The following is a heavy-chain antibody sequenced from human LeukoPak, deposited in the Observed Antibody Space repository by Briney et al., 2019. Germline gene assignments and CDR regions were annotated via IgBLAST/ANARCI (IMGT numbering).Heavy chain of an antibody. CDR3: AKDAAPLAGSSSYFDD. V-gene: IGHV3-23*01. Sequence: GGSLRLSCVASGFTFRRHAMSWVRQAPGKGLEWVADIGGNGGGTYFADSVKGRFNISRDNSQNILYLQMNSLRVEDTALYYCAKDAAPLAGSSSYFDDWGQGILVTVSS. CDR2: IGGNGGGT. CDR1: GFTFRRHA. D-gene: IGHD6-19*01. J-gene: IGHJ4*02.